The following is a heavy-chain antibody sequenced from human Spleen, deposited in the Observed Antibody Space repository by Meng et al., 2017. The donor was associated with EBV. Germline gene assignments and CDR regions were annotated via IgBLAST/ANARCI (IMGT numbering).Heavy chain of an antibody. CDR1: GAPISIFSY. CDR2: AHYSGRT. Sequence: GPDPVHPSATLSLTCIVSGAPISIFSYWSWLRQPPGRGLEWIGSAHYSGRTYYSPSLRSRVTVSIDTSKTQFSLRLTSVTAADTALYYCARPFPSIVSPRLDPFGDWGQGALVTVSS. J-gene: IGHJ4*02. V-gene: IGHV4-39*01. D-gene: IGHD5/OR15-5a*01. CDR3: ARPFPSIVSPRLDPFGD.